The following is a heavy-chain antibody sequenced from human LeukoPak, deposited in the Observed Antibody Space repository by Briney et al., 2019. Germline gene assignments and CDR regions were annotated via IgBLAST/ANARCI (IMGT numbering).Heavy chain of an antibody. Sequence: PGRSLRLSCAASGFTFSSYGMHWVRQAPGKGLEWVAVISYDGTNKYYADSVKGRFTISRDNSKNTLSLQMNSLRAEDTAVYYCASDGELAPPDIWGQRTMDTVSS. D-gene: IGHD1-26*01. CDR1: GFTFSSYG. CDR3: ASDGELAPPDI. J-gene: IGHJ3*02. CDR2: ISYDGTNK. V-gene: IGHV3-30*03.